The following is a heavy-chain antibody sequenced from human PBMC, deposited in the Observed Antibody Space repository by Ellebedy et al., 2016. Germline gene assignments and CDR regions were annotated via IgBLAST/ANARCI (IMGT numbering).Heavy chain of an antibody. CDR2: LSGSGGSS. CDR3: ARRMTTVTTEWFDP. D-gene: IGHD4-11*01. Sequence: GESLKISXSASGFTFSDYAMSWVRQAPGRGLEWVSTLSGSGGSSYSADAAKGRFTISRDNSKNTLYLQMNSLRAEDTAVYYCARRMTTVTTEWFDPWGQGTLVTVSS. V-gene: IGHV3-23*01. J-gene: IGHJ5*02. CDR1: GFTFSDYA.